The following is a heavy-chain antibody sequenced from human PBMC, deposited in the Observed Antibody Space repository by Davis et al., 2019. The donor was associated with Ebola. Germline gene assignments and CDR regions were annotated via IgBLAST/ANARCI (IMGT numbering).Heavy chain of an antibody. CDR3: ARIVVVPAVAAMVTVVGMDV. CDR2: IKQDGSEK. J-gene: IGHJ6*02. D-gene: IGHD2-2*01. Sequence: GGSLRLSCAASGFTFSSYWMSWVRQAPGKGLEWVANIKQDGSEKYYVDSVKGRFTISRDNAKNSLYLQMNSLRAEDTAVYYCARIVVVPAVAAMVTVVGMDVWGQGTTVTVSS. CDR1: GFTFSSYW. V-gene: IGHV3-7*01.